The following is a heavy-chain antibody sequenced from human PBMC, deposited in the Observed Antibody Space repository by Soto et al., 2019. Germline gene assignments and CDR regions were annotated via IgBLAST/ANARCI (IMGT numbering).Heavy chain of an antibody. CDR2: TYYRSKWYN. CDR3: AKEVVLFFVGYFSQRYQLDY. J-gene: IGHJ4*02. D-gene: IGHD2-15*01. V-gene: IGHV6-1*01. Sequence: QTLSLTCAISGDSVSSNSAAWNWTRQSPSRGLEWLGRTYYRSKWYNDYAVSVKSRITINPDTSKNQFSLQLNSVTPEDTAVYYCAKEVVLFFVGYFSQRYQLDYWGQGTLVLVSS. CDR1: GDSVSSNSAA.